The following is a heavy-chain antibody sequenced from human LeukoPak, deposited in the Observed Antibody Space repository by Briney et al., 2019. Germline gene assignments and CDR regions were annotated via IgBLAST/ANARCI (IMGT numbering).Heavy chain of an antibody. J-gene: IGHJ5*02. CDR2: INHSGST. V-gene: IGHV4-34*01. CDR1: GGSFKGYD. D-gene: IGHD2-2*02. CDR3: ASSRGVVCSSTSCYSWFDP. Sequence: SETLSLTCAVEGGSFKGYDWRWIRQPPGKGVEGVGEINHSGSTNYNPSLKSRVTISVDTSKTQFSLKLSSVTAAATAVYYCASSRGVVCSSTSCYSWFDPWGQGTLVTVSS.